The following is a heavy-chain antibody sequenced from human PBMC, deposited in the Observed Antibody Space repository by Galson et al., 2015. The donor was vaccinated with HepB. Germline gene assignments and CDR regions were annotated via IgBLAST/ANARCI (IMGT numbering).Heavy chain of an antibody. D-gene: IGHD6-13*01. V-gene: IGHV1-69*13. J-gene: IGHJ4*02. CDR3: ARGVRSSSWSPNFDY. Sequence: SVKVSCKASGGTFSSYAISWVRQAPGQGLEWMGGIIPIFGTANYAQKFQGRVTITADESTSTAYMELSSLRSEDTAGYYCARGVRSSSWSPNFDYWGQGTLVTVSS. CDR1: GGTFSSYA. CDR2: IIPIFGTA.